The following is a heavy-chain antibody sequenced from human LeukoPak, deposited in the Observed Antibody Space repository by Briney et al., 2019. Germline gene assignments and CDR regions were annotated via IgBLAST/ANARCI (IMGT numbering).Heavy chain of an antibody. CDR1: GLTLSNYA. V-gene: IGHV3-23*01. J-gene: IGHJ3*02. D-gene: IGHD4-11*01. CDR3: AKPQDYAFDI. CDR2: ISGSGGST. Sequence: GGSLRLSCAASGLTLSNYAMSWVRQAPGKGLEWVSAISGSGGSTYYADSVKGRFTISRDNSKNTLYLQMNSLRAEDTAVYYCAKPQDYAFDIWGQGTMVTVSS.